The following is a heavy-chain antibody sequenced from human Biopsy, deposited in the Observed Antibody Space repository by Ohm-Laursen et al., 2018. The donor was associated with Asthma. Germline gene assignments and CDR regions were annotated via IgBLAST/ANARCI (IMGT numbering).Heavy chain of an antibody. CDR3: ASQSSGPDFWSGYYYFDY. D-gene: IGHD3-3*01. CDR2: ISYDGSNK. J-gene: IGHJ4*02. Sequence: SLRLSCAASGFTFSSYGMHWVRQAPGEGLEWVAVISYDGSNKYYADSVKGRFTISRDNSKNTLYLQMSSLRAEDTAVYYCASQSSGPDFWSGYYYFDYWGQGTLVTVSS. V-gene: IGHV3-30*03. CDR1: GFTFSSYG.